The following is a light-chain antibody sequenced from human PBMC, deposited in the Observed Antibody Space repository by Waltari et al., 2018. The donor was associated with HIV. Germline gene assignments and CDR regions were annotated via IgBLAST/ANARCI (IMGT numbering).Light chain of an antibody. V-gene: IGLV3-19*01. CDR1: SLRRYY. CDR3: NSRDSSGNHLVV. CDR2: GKN. Sequence: SSELTQDPVVSVSLGQTVSITCQGASLRRYYARWYQQKPGQAPVLVIYGKNNRPSGIPDRFSGSSSGNTASLTLTGAQAEDEADYYCNSRDSSGNHLVVCGGGTKLTVL. J-gene: IGLJ2*01.